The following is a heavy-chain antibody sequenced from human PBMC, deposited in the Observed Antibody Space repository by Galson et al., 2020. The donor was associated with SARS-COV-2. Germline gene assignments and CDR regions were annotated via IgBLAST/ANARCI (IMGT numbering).Heavy chain of an antibody. D-gene: IGHD6-13*01. V-gene: IGHV1-24*01. CDR2: FDPEDGET. J-gene: IGHJ5*02. CDR1: GYTLTELS. Sequence: ASVTVSCKVSGYTLTELSMHWVRQAPGKGLEWMGGFDPEDGETIYAQKFQGRVTMTEDTSTDTAYMELSSLRSEDTAVYYCATAPGLAAAGTGWFDPWGQGTLVTVSS. CDR3: ATAPGLAAAGTGWFDP.